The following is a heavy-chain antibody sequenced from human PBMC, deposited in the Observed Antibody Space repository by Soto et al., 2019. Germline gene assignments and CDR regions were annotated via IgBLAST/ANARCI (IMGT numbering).Heavy chain of an antibody. CDR1: GFTHSSYA. J-gene: IGHJ4*02. V-gene: IGHV3-30*04. CDR3: ARGLVAVAAPLDY. CDR2: ISYDGNNK. Sequence: QVQLVESGGGVVQPGRSLRLSCGVSGFTHSSYAMHWVRQAPGKGLEWVAGISYDGNNKYYADSVKGRFTVSRDDSKKTLFLQMNSLRPEDTAVFYWARGLVAVAAPLDYWGQGTPVTVSS. D-gene: IGHD6-19*01.